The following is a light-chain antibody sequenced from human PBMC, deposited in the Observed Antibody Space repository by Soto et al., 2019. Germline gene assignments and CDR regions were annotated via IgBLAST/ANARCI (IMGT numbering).Light chain of an antibody. CDR3: QQSYTAPLS. J-gene: IGKJ5*01. CDR1: QTVSIF. V-gene: IGKV1-39*01. CDR2: RAS. Sequence: DIQMTQSPPSLSASVGDTVSITCRASQTVSIFLNWYQQKLGQAPTALIHRASTLQSGVPSRFAGSGDGTEFTLTINEVQADDFATYYCQQSYTAPLSFGQGTRLEIK.